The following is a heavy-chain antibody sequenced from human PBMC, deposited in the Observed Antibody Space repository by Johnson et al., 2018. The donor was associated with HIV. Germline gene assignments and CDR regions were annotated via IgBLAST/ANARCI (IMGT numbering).Heavy chain of an antibody. CDR1: GFTFRDYY. J-gene: IGHJ3*02. V-gene: IGHV3-11*04. CDR3: AREGYGDSGLGAFDI. Sequence: QVQLVESGGGVVQPGRSLRLSCAASGFTFRDYYMSWIRQAPGKGLEWVSYISTSGSTIYYADSGKGRFTISRDNSKNTLYLQMGSLRAEDMAVYYCAREGYGDSGLGAFDIWCHGPMVTVSS. D-gene: IGHD4-17*01. CDR2: ISTSGSTI.